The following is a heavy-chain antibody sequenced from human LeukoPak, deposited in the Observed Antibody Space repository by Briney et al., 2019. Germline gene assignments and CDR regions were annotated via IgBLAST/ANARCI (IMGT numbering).Heavy chain of an antibody. CDR1: GGSFSGYY. CDR3: VRSYGGNSDY. CDR2: INHSGST. J-gene: IGHJ4*02. V-gene: IGHV4-34*01. D-gene: IGHD4-23*01. Sequence: SETLSLTCAVYGGSFSGYYWSWIRQPPGKGLEWIGEINHSGSTNYNPSLKSRVTISVDTSKNQFSLQLNSVTPEDTAVYYCVRSYGGNSDYWGQGTLVTVSS.